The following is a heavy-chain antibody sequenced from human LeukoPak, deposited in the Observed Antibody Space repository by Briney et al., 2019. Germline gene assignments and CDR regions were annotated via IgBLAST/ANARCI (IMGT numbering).Heavy chain of an antibody. CDR2: IYSGGST. CDR3: ARARGTVTMGYYFYYMDV. D-gene: IGHD4-17*01. J-gene: IGHJ6*03. Sequence: GGSLRLSCAASGFTVSSNYMSWVRQAPGKGLELVSVIYSGGSTYYADSVKGRFTISRDNSKNTLYLQMNSLRAEDTAVYYCARARGTVTMGYYFYYMDVWGKGTTVTVSS. CDR1: GFTVSSNY. V-gene: IGHV3-53*01.